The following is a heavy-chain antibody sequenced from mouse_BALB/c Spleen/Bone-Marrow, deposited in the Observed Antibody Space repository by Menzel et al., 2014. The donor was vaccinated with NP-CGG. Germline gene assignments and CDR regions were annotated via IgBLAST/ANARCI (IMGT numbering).Heavy chain of an antibody. V-gene: IGHV1-18*01. D-gene: IGHD2-1*01. Sequence: EVQLQQSGAELVKPGASVKISCKTSGYTFTEYTMHWVKQSHGKSLEWIGGIHPNNGSSNYNLKFKGKATLTVDKSSSTAYMELRSLTSDDSALYYCARRGIYYGFPCWAQGTLVAVSA. CDR2: IHPNNGSS. CDR3: ARRGIYYGFPC. J-gene: IGHJ3*01. CDR1: GYTFTEYT.